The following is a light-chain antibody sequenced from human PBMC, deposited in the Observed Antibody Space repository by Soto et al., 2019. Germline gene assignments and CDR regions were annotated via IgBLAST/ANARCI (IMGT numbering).Light chain of an antibody. CDR2: RNN. CDR3: AAWDDSLSAHVV. CDR1: SSNIGSNY. J-gene: IGLJ2*01. Sequence: HSVLTQQPSASGTPGQRVTISCSGSSSNIGSNYVYWYQQLPGTAPKLLIYRNNQRPSGVSDRFSGSKSGTSASLAISGLRSEDEADYYCAAWDDSLSAHVVFGGGTQLTVL. V-gene: IGLV1-47*01.